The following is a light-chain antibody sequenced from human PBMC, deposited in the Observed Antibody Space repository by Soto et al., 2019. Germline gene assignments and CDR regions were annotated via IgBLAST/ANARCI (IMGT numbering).Light chain of an antibody. J-gene: IGKJ5*01. Sequence: EIVMTQAPATLSVSPGERATLSCRASQSVSSYLAWYQQKPGQAPRLLIYAASTRATGIPARFSGSGSGTDFTLTISRLEPEDFAVYYCQQYGSSSGITFGQGTRLEI. CDR1: QSVSSY. V-gene: IGKV3-20*01. CDR3: QQYGSSSGIT. CDR2: AAS.